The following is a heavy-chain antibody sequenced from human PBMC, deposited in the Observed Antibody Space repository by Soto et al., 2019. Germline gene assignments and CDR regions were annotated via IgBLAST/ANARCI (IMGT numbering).Heavy chain of an antibody. D-gene: IGHD3-9*01. CDR1: GGSISSYY. Sequence: QVQLQESGPGLVKPSETLSLTCTVSGGSISSYYWSWIRQPPGKGLEWIEYIYNSGSTNYNPSLKSRVTISVDTCRNQFSLKLSSVTAADTAVYYCERYPAYYDILTGYYPNNWFDPWGQGTLVTVSS. J-gene: IGHJ5*02. CDR3: ERYPAYYDILTGYYPNNWFDP. V-gene: IGHV4-59*01. CDR2: IYNSGST.